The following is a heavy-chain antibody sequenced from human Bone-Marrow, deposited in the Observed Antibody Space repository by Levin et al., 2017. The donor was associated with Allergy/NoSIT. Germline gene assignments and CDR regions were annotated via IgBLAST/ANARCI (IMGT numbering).Heavy chain of an antibody. Sequence: LTCAASGFTFDDYAMHWVRQAPGKGLEWVSGISWNSGSIGYADSVKGRFTISRDNAKNSLYLQMNSLRAEDTALYYCAKDTSYYYDSSGQGGAFDYWGQGTLVTVSS. CDR2: ISWNSGSI. D-gene: IGHD3-22*01. V-gene: IGHV3-9*01. J-gene: IGHJ4*02. CDR3: AKDTSYYYDSSGQGGAFDY. CDR1: GFTFDDYA.